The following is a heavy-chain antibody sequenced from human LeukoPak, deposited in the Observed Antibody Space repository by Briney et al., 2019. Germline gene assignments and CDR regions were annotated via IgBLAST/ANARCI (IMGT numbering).Heavy chain of an antibody. CDR1: GFTFSSYT. D-gene: IGHD7-27*01. CDR2: ITTGDGNT. CDR3: AKDGGLWVSAHWGDS. J-gene: IGHJ4*02. Sequence: GSLRLSCTASGFTFSSYTMTWVRQAPGKGLKWVSTITTGDGNTYYADSVKGRFTVSRDDSKNTLYLQMNSLRAEDTAVYYCAKDGGLWVSAHWGDSWGRGTLVTVSS. V-gene: IGHV3-23*01.